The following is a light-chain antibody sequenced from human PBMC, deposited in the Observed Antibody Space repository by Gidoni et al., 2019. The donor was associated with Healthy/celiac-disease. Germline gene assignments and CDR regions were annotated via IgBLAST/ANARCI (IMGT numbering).Light chain of an antibody. CDR3: SSYTSSSTLYV. Sequence: QSALTQPASVSGSPGPSITISCTVTSSDVGGYHYVSWYQQHPGKAPKLMIYDVSNRPSGVSNRFSGSKSGNTASLTISGLQAEDEADYYCSSYTSSSTLYVFGTGTKVTVL. V-gene: IGLV2-14*01. CDR2: DVS. J-gene: IGLJ1*01. CDR1: SSDVGGYHY.